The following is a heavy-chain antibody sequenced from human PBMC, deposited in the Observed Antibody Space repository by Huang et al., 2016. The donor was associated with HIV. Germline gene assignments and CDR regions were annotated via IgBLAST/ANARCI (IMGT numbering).Heavy chain of an antibody. CDR1: GYRFRSNW. CDR3: ARLIGSPSFYYGLDV. V-gene: IGHV5-51*01. D-gene: IGHD3-10*01. CDR2: ICPGDADT. Sequence: EVQLVQSGAEVKKPGESLKISCKGSGYRFRSNWIGWVRQMPGKGLEWIGLICPGDADTRYSPSFQCQVTISSYKSINTAYLQWSSLKASDTAMYYCARLIGSPSFYYGLDVWGQGTTVTVSS. J-gene: IGHJ6*02.